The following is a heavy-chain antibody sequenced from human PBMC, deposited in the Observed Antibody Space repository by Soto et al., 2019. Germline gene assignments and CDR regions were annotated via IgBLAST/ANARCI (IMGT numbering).Heavy chain of an antibody. J-gene: IGHJ6*02. Sequence: ASVKVSCKASGYTFTSYAMHWVRQAPGQRLEWMGWINAGNGNTKYSQKFQGRVTITRDTSASTAYMELSSLRSEDTAVYYCARNGGLGAPYYYGSGRTYYYYGMDVWGQGTTVTVS. D-gene: IGHD3-10*01. V-gene: IGHV1-3*01. CDR3: ARNGGLGAPYYYGSGRTYYYYGMDV. CDR2: INAGNGNT. CDR1: GYTFTSYA.